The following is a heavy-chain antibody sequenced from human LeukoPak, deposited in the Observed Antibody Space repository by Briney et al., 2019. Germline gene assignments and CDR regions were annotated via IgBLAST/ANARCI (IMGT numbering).Heavy chain of an antibody. Sequence: PGGSLRLSCTASGFTFGDYAMSWFRQAPGKGLEWVGFIRSKAYGGTTEYAASVKGRFTISRDDSKSIAYLQMNSLKTEDTAVYCCTRDEGPYYDILTGYPQGFDPWGQGTLVTVSS. CDR2: IRSKAYGGTT. D-gene: IGHD3-9*01. CDR1: GFTFGDYA. CDR3: TRDEGPYYDILTGYPQGFDP. V-gene: IGHV3-49*03. J-gene: IGHJ5*02.